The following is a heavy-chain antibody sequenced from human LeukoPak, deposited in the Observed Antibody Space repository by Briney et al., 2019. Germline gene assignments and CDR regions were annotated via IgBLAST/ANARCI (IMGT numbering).Heavy chain of an antibody. CDR3: ARETPHDYYDSSGSFDY. Sequence: SETLSLTCAVYGVSFSGSYWSWIRQPPKKGLEWIGKINHNGSTNCNPSLKSRVPISVDTSKNQFSLKLSSVAAADTAVYYCARETPHDYYDSSGSFDYWGQGTLVTVSS. CDR2: INHNGST. D-gene: IGHD3-22*01. J-gene: IGHJ4*02. V-gene: IGHV4-34*01. CDR1: GVSFSGSY.